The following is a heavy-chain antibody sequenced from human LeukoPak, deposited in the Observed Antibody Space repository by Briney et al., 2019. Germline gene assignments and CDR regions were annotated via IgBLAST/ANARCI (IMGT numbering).Heavy chain of an antibody. J-gene: IGHJ4*01. CDR1: GYTFTSYD. Sequence: ASVKVSCKASGYTFTSYDINWVRQATGQGLEWMGWMNPNSGNTGYAQKFQGRVTMTRNTSISTAYMELSSLRSEDTAVYYCARSRRQSGGLFSRPPVYCSGGSGLSALSPFDYWGQGTLVTVSS. D-gene: IGHD2-15*01. CDR2: MNPNSGNT. V-gene: IGHV1-8*01. CDR3: ARSRRQSGGLFSRPPVYCSGGSGLSALSPFDY.